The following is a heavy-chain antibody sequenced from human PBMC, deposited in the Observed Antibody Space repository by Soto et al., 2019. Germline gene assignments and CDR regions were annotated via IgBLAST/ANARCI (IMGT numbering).Heavy chain of an antibody. CDR2: ISGDGDST. CDR3: AKDSNSGSYFSRYAFDI. Sequence: GESLKISCAASGFTFDDYAMHWVRQAPGKGLEWVSLISGDGDSTYYADSVKGRFTISRDNSKNSLYLQMNSLRTEDTALYYCAKDSNSGSYFSRYAFDIWGQGTMVTVSS. V-gene: IGHV3-43*02. D-gene: IGHD1-26*01. CDR1: GFTFDDYA. J-gene: IGHJ3*02.